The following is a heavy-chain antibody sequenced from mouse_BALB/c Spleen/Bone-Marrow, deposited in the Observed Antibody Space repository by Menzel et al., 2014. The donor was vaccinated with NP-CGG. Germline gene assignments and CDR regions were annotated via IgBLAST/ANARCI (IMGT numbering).Heavy chain of an antibody. D-gene: IGHD1-1*01. CDR1: GFTFTDYY. CDR2: IRNKANGYTT. J-gene: IGHJ1*01. V-gene: IGHV7-3*02. CDR3: ARDENYDIYWYFDV. Sequence: EVMLVESGGGLVQPGGSLRLSCATSGFTFTDYYMSWVRQTPGKALEWLGFIRNKANGYTTDYSVSVKGRFTISRDNSQSILYLQMNTLRAEDSATYYCARDENYDIYWYFDVWGAGTTVIVSS.